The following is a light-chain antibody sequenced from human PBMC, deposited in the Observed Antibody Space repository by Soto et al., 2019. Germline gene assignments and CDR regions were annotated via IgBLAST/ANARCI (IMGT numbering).Light chain of an antibody. CDR1: QSVSSN. CDR3: QQYGSSGT. V-gene: IGKV3-20*01. Sequence: EIVMTQAPSTLSVSPGARGTLSCRASQSVSSNLAWYQQKPGQAPRLLIYGASNRATGIPDRFSGSGSGTDFTLTISRLEPEDFAVYYCQQYGSSGTFGQGTKVDIK. CDR2: GAS. J-gene: IGKJ1*01.